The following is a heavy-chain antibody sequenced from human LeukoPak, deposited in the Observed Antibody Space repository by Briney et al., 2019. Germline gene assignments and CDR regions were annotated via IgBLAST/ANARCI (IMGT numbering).Heavy chain of an antibody. J-gene: IGHJ4*02. CDR1: GYSFTSYG. CDR3: ARVRSDYGDFGNY. D-gene: IGHD4-17*01. CDR2: ISVHTGNT. V-gene: IGHV1-18*04. Sequence: ASVKVSCKVSGYSFTSYGISWVRQAPGQGLEWMGRISVHTGNTNYAQKFQGRVTMTTDTSTSTAYMELRSLRSDDTAVYYCARVRSDYGDFGNYWGQGTLVTVSS.